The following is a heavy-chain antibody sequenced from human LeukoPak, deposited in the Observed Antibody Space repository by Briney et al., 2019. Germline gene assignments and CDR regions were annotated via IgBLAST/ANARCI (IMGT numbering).Heavy chain of an antibody. D-gene: IGHD3-9*01. CDR3: AQGGLRYFDWLDY. V-gene: IGHV3-30*03. Sequence: GGSLRLSCAASGFTFSSYGMHWVRQAPGKGLEWVAVISYDGSNKYYADSVKGRFTISRDNSKNALYLQMNSLRAEDTAVYYCAQGGLRYFDWLDYWGQGTLVTVSS. CDR1: GFTFSSYG. CDR2: ISYDGSNK. J-gene: IGHJ4*02.